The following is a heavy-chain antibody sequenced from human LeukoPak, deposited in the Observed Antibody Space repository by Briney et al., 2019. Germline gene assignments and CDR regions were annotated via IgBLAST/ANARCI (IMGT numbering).Heavy chain of an antibody. CDR3: ARAGTVSNPFDY. J-gene: IGHJ4*02. V-gene: IGHV1-3*03. CDR2: INGDNGNT. Sequence: GASVKVSCKTSGYTFNNYAMHWVRQAPGQRLEWMGCINGDNGNTQYSQKFQGRVTFTRDTSASTAYMELSSLTSEDMAVFYCARAGTVSNPFDYWGQGTLVTVSS. CDR1: GYTFNNYA. D-gene: IGHD1-1*01.